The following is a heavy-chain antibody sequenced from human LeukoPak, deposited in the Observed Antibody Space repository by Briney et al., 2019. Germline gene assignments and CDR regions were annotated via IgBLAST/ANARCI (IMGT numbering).Heavy chain of an antibody. V-gene: IGHV3-23*01. J-gene: IGHJ5*02. Sequence: GGSLRLSCVASGFTFSTYGIHWVRQAPGKGLEWVSGISVSGDSTLYADSVQGRFTISRDNSKNTVYLQMNSLRAEDTATYYCAKELFTGWHGWFDPWGQGTLVTVSS. CDR2: ISVSGDST. CDR1: GFTFSTYG. CDR3: AKELFTGWHGWFDP. D-gene: IGHD6-19*01.